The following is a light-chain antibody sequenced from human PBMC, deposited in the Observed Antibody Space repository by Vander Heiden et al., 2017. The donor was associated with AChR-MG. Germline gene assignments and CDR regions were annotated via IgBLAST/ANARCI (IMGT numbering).Light chain of an antibody. Sequence: QSVLTQPPSVSGAPGQTVAISCFGRSPNLGGGNAVHRYQQLPGPAPNPLFYFNTRRPSGVPDRCSGSTSGTSSTLAITGLQPEDEADYFCQSYDSSLRGSLFGGGTKLTVL. CDR2: FNT. CDR1: SPNLGGGNA. V-gene: IGLV1-40*01. J-gene: IGLJ3*02. CDR3: QSYDSSLRGSL.